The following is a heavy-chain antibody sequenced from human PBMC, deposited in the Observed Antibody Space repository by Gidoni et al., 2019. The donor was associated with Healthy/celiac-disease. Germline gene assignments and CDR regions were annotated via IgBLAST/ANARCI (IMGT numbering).Heavy chain of an antibody. CDR3: ARDHYDFWSGYSNWFDP. D-gene: IGHD3-3*01. J-gene: IGHJ5*02. CDR2: INPSGGST. Sequence: QVQLVQSGAEVKKPGASVTVSCKASGYTFTSYYMHWVRQAPGQGLEWMGIINPSGGSTSYAQKFQGRVTMTRDTSTSTVYMELSSLRSEDTAVYYCARDHYDFWSGYSNWFDPWGQGTLVTVSS. V-gene: IGHV1-46*01. CDR1: GYTFTSYY.